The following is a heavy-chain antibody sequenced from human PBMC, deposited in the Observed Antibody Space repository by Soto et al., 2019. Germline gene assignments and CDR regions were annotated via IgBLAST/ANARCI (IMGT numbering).Heavy chain of an antibody. Sequence: GGSLRLSCAASGFTFSSYSMNWVRQAPGKGLEWVSSISSSSSYIYYADSVKGRFTSSRDNAKNSLYLQMNSLRAEDTAVYYCATDPVLVPAAMVYYYYYMDVWGKGTTVTVSS. D-gene: IGHD2-2*01. CDR1: GFTFSSYS. CDR3: ATDPVLVPAAMVYYYYYMDV. J-gene: IGHJ6*03. CDR2: ISSSSSYI. V-gene: IGHV3-21*01.